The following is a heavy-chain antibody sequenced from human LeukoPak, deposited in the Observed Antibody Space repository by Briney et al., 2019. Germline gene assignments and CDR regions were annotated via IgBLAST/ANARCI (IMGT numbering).Heavy chain of an antibody. CDR2: IYYSGST. Sequence: SETLSLTCTVSGGSISSYYWSWIRQPPGKGLEWIGYIYYSGSTNYNPSLKSRVTISVDASKNQFSVKLSSVTAADTAVYYCARVGSEYLLPCFDHWGQGTLVTVSS. J-gene: IGHJ4*02. CDR1: GGSISSYY. V-gene: IGHV4-59*08. D-gene: IGHD3-22*01. CDR3: ARVGSEYLLPCFDH.